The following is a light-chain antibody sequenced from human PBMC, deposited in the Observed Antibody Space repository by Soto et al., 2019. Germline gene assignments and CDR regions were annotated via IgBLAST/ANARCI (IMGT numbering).Light chain of an antibody. J-gene: IGKJ1*01. CDR2: KAS. CDR3: QQYNSYSGWT. Sequence: DIQMTQSPSTLSASVGDRVTITCRASQSISSWLAWYQQKPGTAPKLLIYKASSLQSGVPSRFSGSGSGTEFTLTISSLQPDDFATYYCQQYNSYSGWTFGQGTKVDI. V-gene: IGKV1-5*03. CDR1: QSISSW.